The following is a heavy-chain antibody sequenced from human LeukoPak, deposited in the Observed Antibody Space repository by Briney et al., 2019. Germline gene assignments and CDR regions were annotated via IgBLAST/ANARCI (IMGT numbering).Heavy chain of an antibody. D-gene: IGHD5-12*01. Sequence: ASVKVSCKASGGTFSSYAISWVRQAPGQGLEWMGGIIPIFGTANFAQKFQGRVTITADESTSTAYMELSSLRSEDTAVYYCARDGGGYDSSFDYWGQGTLVTVSS. V-gene: IGHV1-69*13. CDR3: ARDGGGYDSSFDY. J-gene: IGHJ4*02. CDR1: GGTFSSYA. CDR2: IIPIFGTA.